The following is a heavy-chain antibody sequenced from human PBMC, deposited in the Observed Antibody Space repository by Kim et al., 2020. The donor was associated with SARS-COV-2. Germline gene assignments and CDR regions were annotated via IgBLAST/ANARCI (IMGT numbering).Heavy chain of an antibody. Sequence: GGSLRLSCAASGVTLSRFWMHWVRQAPGKGLEWVADIKQDGSAKYYGASVRGRFTIYRDNAKNSVYLQMNSLSAEDTAVYYCATCEATSTGGDYWGQGT. J-gene: IGHJ4*02. CDR2: IKQDGSAK. D-gene: IGHD2-8*02. V-gene: IGHV3-7*01. CDR1: GVTLSRFW. CDR3: ATCEATSTGGDY.